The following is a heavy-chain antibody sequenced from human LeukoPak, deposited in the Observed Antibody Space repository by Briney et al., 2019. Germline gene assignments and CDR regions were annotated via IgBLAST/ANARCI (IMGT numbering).Heavy chain of an antibody. V-gene: IGHV4-4*02. CDR3: ARVNVNNWHSCDY. CDR1: GGSISSNNW. J-gene: IGHJ4*02. CDR2: IYHSGSP. D-gene: IGHD1-1*01. Sequence: SETLSLTCAVSGGSISSNNWWGWVRQPPGKGLEWIGEIYHSGSPNYNPSLKSRVTISVDKSRNHFSLNLSSVTAADTAVYYCARVNVNNWHSCDYWGQGTLVTVSS.